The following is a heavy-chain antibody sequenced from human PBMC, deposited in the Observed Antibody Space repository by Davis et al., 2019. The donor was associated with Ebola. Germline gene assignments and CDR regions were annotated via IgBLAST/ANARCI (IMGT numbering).Heavy chain of an antibody. Sequence: PGGSLRLSCAASGFTFSSYAMSWVRQAPGKGLEWVSAISGSGGSTYYADSVKGRFTISRDNSKNTLYLQMNSLRAEDTAVYYCAKGGICSGGSCYYYYYGMDVWGQGTTVTVSS. CDR2: ISGSGGST. CDR1: GFTFSSYA. J-gene: IGHJ6*02. D-gene: IGHD2-15*01. V-gene: IGHV3-23*01. CDR3: AKGGICSGGSCYYYYYGMDV.